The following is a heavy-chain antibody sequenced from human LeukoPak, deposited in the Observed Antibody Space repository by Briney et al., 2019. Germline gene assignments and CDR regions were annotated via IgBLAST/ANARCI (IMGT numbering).Heavy chain of an antibody. Sequence: GASVKVSCKASGGTFSSYAISWVRQAPGQGLEWMGWINPNSGGSNYAQKFQGRVTMTRDTSISTAYMELNRLISDDTAVYYCARRIAADGFDRFDYWGQGTLVTVSS. CDR3: ARRIAADGFDRFDY. D-gene: IGHD6-13*01. V-gene: IGHV1-2*02. J-gene: IGHJ4*02. CDR2: INPNSGGS. CDR1: GGTFSSYA.